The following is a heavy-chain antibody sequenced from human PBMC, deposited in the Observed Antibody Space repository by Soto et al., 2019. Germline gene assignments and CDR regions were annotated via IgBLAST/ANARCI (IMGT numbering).Heavy chain of an antibody. J-gene: IGHJ5*02. CDR1: GGTFSSYA. CDR3: VRARVSKSGYDRNWFDP. Sequence: SVKVSCKASGGTFSSYAISWVRQAPGQGLEWMGGIITIFGTENYAQKFQGRVTINADESTSTAYMELSSLRSEERGVYYCVRARVSKSGYDRNWFDPWGQRTLVTVSS. CDR2: IITIFGTE. D-gene: IGHD5-12*01. V-gene: IGHV1-69*13.